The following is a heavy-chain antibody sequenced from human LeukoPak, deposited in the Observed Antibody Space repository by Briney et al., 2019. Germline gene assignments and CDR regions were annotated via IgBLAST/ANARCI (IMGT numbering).Heavy chain of an antibody. Sequence: GGSLRLSCAASGFTFSSYGMHWVRQAPGKGLEWVAFIRYDGSNKYYADSVKGRFTISRDNSKNTLYLQMNSLRAEDTAVYYCAKDWRFGGYDPIYYYYYMDVWGKGTTVTVSS. D-gene: IGHD5-12*01. J-gene: IGHJ6*03. V-gene: IGHV3-30*02. CDR1: GFTFSSYG. CDR2: IRYDGSNK. CDR3: AKDWRFGGYDPIYYYYYMDV.